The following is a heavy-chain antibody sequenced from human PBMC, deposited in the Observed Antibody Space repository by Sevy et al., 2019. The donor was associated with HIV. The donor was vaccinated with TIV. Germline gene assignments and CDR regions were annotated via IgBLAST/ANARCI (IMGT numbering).Heavy chain of an antibody. CDR2: VWPIESDT. J-gene: IGHJ4*02. CDR1: GYSFPTYW. V-gene: IGHV5-51*01. CDR3: ARGRQWPSEFDF. Sequence: GESLKISCQASGYSFPTYWIAWVRQMPGKGLEWLGIVWPIESDTTYSPSFQGQVTISVDMSINTVYLHWSSLKASHTGVYYCARGRQWPSEFDFWGQGTLVTVSS. D-gene: IGHD6-19*01.